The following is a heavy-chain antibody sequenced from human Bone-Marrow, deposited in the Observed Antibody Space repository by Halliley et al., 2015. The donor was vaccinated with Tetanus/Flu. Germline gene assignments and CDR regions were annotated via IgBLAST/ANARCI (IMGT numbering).Heavy chain of an antibody. CDR1: GFTFTDYA. CDR2: ITSGSSYI. CDR3: ARDPRGPNSRGYYGYFDY. Sequence: SLRLSCAASGFTFTDYAMNWVRQAPGKGLEWVSAITSGSSYIYYSDSVRGRFSITRDDAENSLFLQMNSLRGEDSAVYYCARDPRGPNSRGYYGYFDYWGQGTLVTVSS. J-gene: IGHJ4*02. D-gene: IGHD3-22*01. V-gene: IGHV3-21*01.